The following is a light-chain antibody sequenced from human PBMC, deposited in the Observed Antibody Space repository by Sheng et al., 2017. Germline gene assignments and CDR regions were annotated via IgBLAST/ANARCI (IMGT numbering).Light chain of an antibody. CDR2: GAS. CDR3: QHYNSYPYS. V-gene: IGKV3-15*01. CDR1: QSVSNN. J-gene: IGKJ2*03. Sequence: EIVMTQSPATLSVSPGERVTLSCRASQSVSNNLAWYQQKPGQAPRLLIYGASTRATDIPARFSGSGSGTEFTLTISSLQPDDLATYYCQHYNSYPYSFGQGTKLEIK.